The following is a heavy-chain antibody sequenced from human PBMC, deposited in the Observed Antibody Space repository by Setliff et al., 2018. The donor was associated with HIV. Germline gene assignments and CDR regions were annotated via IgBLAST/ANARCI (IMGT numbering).Heavy chain of an antibody. D-gene: IGHD4-17*01. Sequence: ASVKVSCKASGYTFTSDYIHWVRQAPGQGLEWMGIINPAGNPTSYAQKFQGRVTITADKSTSTAYMELSSLRSEDTAVYYCASAASQTGYGDYDSPRIYYYYYMDVWGKGTTVTVSS. J-gene: IGHJ6*03. V-gene: IGHV1-46*01. CDR2: INPAGNPT. CDR3: ASAASQTGYGDYDSPRIYYYYYMDV. CDR1: GYTFTSDY.